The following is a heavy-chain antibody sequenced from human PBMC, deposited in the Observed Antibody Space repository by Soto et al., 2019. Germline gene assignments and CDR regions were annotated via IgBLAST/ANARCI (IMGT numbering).Heavy chain of an antibody. CDR2: IYYSGST. CDR3: ARGITHGPTHFDY. V-gene: IGHV4-59*01. Sequence: PSETLSLTCTVSGGSISSYYWSWIRQPPGKGLEWIGYIYYSGSTNYNPSLKSRVTISVDTSKNQFSLKLSSVTAADTAVYYCARGITHGPTHFDYWGQGTLVTVSS. J-gene: IGHJ4*02. CDR1: GGSISSYY.